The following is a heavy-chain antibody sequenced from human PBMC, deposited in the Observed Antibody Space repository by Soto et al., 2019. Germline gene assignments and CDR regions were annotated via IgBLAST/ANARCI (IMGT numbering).Heavy chain of an antibody. CDR3: AKDDSNRWYNYYAMDV. CDR2: ISHDGSNK. Sequence: QVQPVESGGGVVQPGRSLRLSCAASGVTFYKYGMHWVRQAPGKGLEWVALISHDGSNKYYVDSVKGRFTIARDNSKNTVFLQMNSLRPEDTALYFCAKDDSNRWYNYYAMDVWGQGTTVTVSS. D-gene: IGHD3-22*01. CDR1: GVTFYKYG. J-gene: IGHJ6*02. V-gene: IGHV3-30*18.